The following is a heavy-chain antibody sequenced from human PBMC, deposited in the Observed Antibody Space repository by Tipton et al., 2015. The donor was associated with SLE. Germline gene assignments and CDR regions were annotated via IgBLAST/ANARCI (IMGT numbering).Heavy chain of an antibody. D-gene: IGHD4-11*01. V-gene: IGHV4-4*07. CDR2: IYTNENT. CDR1: GGSISSYY. CDR3: AREFLNPVTTVHYYFDL. Sequence: TLSLICTVSGGSISSYYWSWIRQPAGGGLEWFGRIYTNENTNYNPSLKSRVTMSVDTSKNHFSLKLISVTAADTAVYYCAREFLNPVTTVHYYFDLWGRGTLVTVSS. J-gene: IGHJ2*01.